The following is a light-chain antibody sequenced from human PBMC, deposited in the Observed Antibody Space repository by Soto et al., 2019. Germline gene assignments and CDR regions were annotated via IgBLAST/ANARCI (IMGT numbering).Light chain of an antibody. CDR3: QSYDSSLSGGV. V-gene: IGLV1-40*01. Sequence: QSVLTQPPSVSGAPGQRVTISCTGSTSNIGTGYDVHWYQQLPGTAPKLLIYGNSNRPSGVPDRFSGSKSGTSASLAITGLQAEDEADYYCQSYDSSLSGGVFGTGTQVTVL. CDR2: GNS. CDR1: TSNIGTGYD. J-gene: IGLJ1*01.